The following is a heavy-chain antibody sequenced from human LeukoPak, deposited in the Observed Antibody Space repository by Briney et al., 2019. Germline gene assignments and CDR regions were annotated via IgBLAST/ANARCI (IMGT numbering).Heavy chain of an antibody. V-gene: IGHV3-21*01. CDR2: IGRSSQYI. CDR3: ARDASNIDFAPYFYYMDV. CDR1: GFTLSLYS. Sequence: GGSLRLSCTASGFTLSLYSMHWVRQAPGKGLEWVSSIGRSSQYIYYGDSVRGRFTISRDNAKNSLYLDMNSPRVEDTAVYYCARDASNIDFAPYFYYMDVWGKGTTVTVSS. J-gene: IGHJ6*03. D-gene: IGHD3-3*01.